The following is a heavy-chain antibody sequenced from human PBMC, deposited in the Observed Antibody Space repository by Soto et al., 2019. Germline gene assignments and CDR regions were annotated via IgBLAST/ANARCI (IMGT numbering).Heavy chain of an antibody. V-gene: IGHV1-3*01. CDR1: GYTFCSYA. D-gene: IGHD7-27*01. J-gene: IGHJ4*02. Sequence: QVHLVQSGAEVRKPGASVKVSCRASGYTFCSYAMHWVRQAPGQRLEWMGWINAGYGNTKSSQKFQDRVTISRDTSASTAYMELTSLTSEDTAVYYCARDTGDGTFDFWGQGTLVTVSS. CDR3: ARDTGDGTFDF. CDR2: INAGYGNT.